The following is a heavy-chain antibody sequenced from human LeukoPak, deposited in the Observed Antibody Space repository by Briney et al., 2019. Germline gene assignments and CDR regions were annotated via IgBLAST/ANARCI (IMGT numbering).Heavy chain of an antibody. CDR3: ARAPIQLWSVPPSYGMDV. V-gene: IGHV3-21*01. J-gene: IGHJ6*02. Sequence: PGGSLRLSCAASGFTFCSYSMNWVRQAPGKGLEWVSSISSSSSYIYYADSVKGRFTISRDNAKNSLYLQMNSLRAEDTAVYYCARAPIQLWSVPPSYGMDVWGQGTTVTVSS. D-gene: IGHD5-18*01. CDR2: ISSSSSYI. CDR1: GFTFCSYS.